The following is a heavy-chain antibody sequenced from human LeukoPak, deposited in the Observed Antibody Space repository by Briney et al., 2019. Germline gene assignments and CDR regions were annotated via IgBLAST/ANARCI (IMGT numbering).Heavy chain of an antibody. CDR1: GVIFTADT. V-gene: IGHV3-23*01. CDR3: AKDCVVVPAAVHWFAP. Sequence: GCLRLSCVASGVIFTADTMTCVSPTPRRRVGWVSGISGRGGRPYYADSVKERFTIYRDNSKNTLYLQISSLRAEDTAMYYCAKDCVVVPAAVHWFAPWGQGTLVTVSS. D-gene: IGHD2-2*01. CDR2: ISGRGGRP. J-gene: IGHJ5*02.